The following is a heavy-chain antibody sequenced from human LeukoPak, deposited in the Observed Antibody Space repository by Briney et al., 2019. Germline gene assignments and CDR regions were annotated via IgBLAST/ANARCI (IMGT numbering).Heavy chain of an antibody. V-gene: IGHV3-21*01. D-gene: IGHD1-14*01. CDR3: ARDETNGFDS. CDR1: GFTFSNYN. CDR2: INSRSTYI. Sequence: GGPLRLSCGASGFTFSNYNMNWVRQAPGEGLEWVSSINSRSTYIFYADSVMGRFTISRDNAKNSLFLQMNSLRAEDTAVYYCARDETNGFDSWGQGTLVTVSS. J-gene: IGHJ5*01.